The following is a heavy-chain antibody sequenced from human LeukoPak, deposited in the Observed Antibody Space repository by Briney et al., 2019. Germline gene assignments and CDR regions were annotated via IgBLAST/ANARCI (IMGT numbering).Heavy chain of an antibody. CDR1: GFTFSSYA. CDR3: AKPPLRIVDPDY. CDR2: ISGSGGST. V-gene: IGHV3-23*01. Sequence: TGGSLRLSCAASGFTFSSYAMSWVRQAPGKGLEWVSAISGSGGSTYYADSVKGRFTISRDNSKNTLYLQMNSLRAEDTAVYYCAKPPLRIVDPDYWGQGTLVTVSS. D-gene: IGHD3-22*01. J-gene: IGHJ4*02.